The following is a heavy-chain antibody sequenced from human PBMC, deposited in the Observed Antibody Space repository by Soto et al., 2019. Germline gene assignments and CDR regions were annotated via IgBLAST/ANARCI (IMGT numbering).Heavy chain of an antibody. CDR2: ISWSSGTI. CDR3: AKDGVRMEDSNWFDP. D-gene: IGHD1-1*01. Sequence: EVQLVESGGGLVQPGRSLRLSCAASGFTFDDYAMHWVRQAPGKGLEWVSGISWSSGTIGYADSVKGRFTISRDNAKNSLYLQMNSLRAEDTALYYCAKDGVRMEDSNWFDPWGQGTLVTVSS. CDR1: GFTFDDYA. J-gene: IGHJ5*02. V-gene: IGHV3-9*01.